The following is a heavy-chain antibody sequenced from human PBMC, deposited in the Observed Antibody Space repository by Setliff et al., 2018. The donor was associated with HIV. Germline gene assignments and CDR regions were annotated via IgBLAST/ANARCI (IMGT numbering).Heavy chain of an antibody. Sequence: SETLSLTCTVSGASIRSHYWSWIRQPPGKRLEWIGNIYYSESTNYNPSLKSRVTISVDTSKNQFSLNVTSVTAADTAVYYCARIPQLLDYAMDVWGQGTTVTVS. CDR1: GASIRSHY. D-gene: IGHD2-2*01. V-gene: IGHV4-59*08. J-gene: IGHJ6*02. CDR3: ARIPQLLDYAMDV. CDR2: IYYSEST.